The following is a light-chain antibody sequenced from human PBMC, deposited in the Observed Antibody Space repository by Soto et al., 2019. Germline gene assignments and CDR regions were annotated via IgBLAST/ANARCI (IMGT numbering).Light chain of an antibody. CDR2: RAS. CDR3: QQHYDYPT. V-gene: IGKV1-5*03. J-gene: IGKJ1*01. CDR1: QRISDW. Sequence: DIQMTQSPSTLSASVGARVSITCRASQRISDWLAWYQQKPGKAPKLLIYRASSLESEVPSRFSGRGSGTDFTLTISGLQPDDFATYYCQQHYDYPTFGQGTKVDIK.